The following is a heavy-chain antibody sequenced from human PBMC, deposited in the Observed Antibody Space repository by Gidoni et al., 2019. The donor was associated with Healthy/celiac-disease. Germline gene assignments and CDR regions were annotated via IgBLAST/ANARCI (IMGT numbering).Heavy chain of an antibody. D-gene: IGHD3-22*01. CDR3: AKGGNYYDSSGYYYPLLYYYYMDV. V-gene: IGHV3-23*01. CDR2: ISGSCGST. J-gene: IGHJ6*03. CDR1: GFTFSSYA. Sequence: EVQLLESGGGLVQPGGSLRLSCAASGFTFSSYAMSWVRTAPGKGLEWVSAISGSCGSTYYADSVKGLFTISRDNSKNTLYLQMNSLRAEDTAVYYCAKGGNYYDSSGYYYPLLYYYYMDVWGKGTTVTVSS.